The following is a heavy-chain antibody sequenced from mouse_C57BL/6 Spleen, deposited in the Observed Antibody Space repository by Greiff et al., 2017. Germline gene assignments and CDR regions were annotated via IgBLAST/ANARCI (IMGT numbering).Heavy chain of an antibody. CDR2: IYPGDGDT. Sequence: VQLQQSGPELVKPGASVKISCKASGYAFSSSWMNWVKQRPGKGLEWIGRIYPGDGDTNYNGKFKGKATLTADKSSRTAYMQLSSLTSEDSAVYFCANTGDGLDYWGQGTTLTVSS. CDR3: ANTGDGLDY. J-gene: IGHJ2*01. V-gene: IGHV1-82*01. D-gene: IGHD1-1*01. CDR1: GYAFSSSW.